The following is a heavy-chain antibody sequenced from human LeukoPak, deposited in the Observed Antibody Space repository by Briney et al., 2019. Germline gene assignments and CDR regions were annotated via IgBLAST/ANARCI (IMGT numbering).Heavy chain of an antibody. Sequence: GGSLSLSCAASGFTFSIYAMKCVRQAPGKGLEWVSEISGSGATTYYADSVKGRLTISRDNSKNTLYLQMYRLTAEDTAVYYCARDTRLAAIFRFADWGEGMLVTVSS. CDR3: ARDTRLAAIFRFAD. CDR2: ISGSGATT. V-gene: IGHV3-23*01. J-gene: IGHJ4*02. CDR1: GFTFSIYA. D-gene: IGHD6-6*01.